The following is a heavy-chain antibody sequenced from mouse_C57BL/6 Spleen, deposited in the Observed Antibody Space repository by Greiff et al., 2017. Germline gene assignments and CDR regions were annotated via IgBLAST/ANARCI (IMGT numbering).Heavy chain of an antibody. D-gene: IGHD1-1*01. Sequence: EVQRVESGPSLVRPSQTLSLTCTVTGFSINSDCYWIWIRQFPGNKLEYIGYTFYSGITYYNPSLESRTYITRDTSKNQFSLKLSSVTTEDTATYYCARADYGSSYDYAMDYWGQGTSVTVSS. CDR2: TFYSGIT. J-gene: IGHJ4*01. V-gene: IGHV3-3*01. CDR3: ARADYGSSYDYAMDY. CDR1: GFSINSDCY.